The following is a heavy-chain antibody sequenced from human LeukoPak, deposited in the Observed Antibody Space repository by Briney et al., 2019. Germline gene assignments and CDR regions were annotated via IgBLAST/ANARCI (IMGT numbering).Heavy chain of an antibody. CDR3: ARGSEIAATGTGYYFDY. D-gene: IGHD6-13*01. Sequence: PSETLSLTCAVYGGSFSGYYWSWIRQPPGKGLECIGEINHSGSTNYNPSLKSRVTISVDTSKNQFSLKLSSVTAADTAVYYCARGSEIAATGTGYYFDYWGQETLVTVSS. CDR1: GGSFSGYY. J-gene: IGHJ4*02. CDR2: INHSGST. V-gene: IGHV4-34*01.